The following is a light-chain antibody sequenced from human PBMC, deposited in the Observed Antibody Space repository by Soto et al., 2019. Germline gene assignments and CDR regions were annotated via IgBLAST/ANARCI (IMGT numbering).Light chain of an antibody. CDR3: QQSYSTPPT. Sequence: DIQMTQSPSSLSASVGDRVTITCRASQSISSYLNWYQQKPGKAPKLLIYAASSLQSGVPSRFSGRGSSTDFTLTISSLQPEDFATYSCQQSYSTPPTFGQGTKVEIK. CDR1: QSISSY. CDR2: AAS. V-gene: IGKV1-39*01. J-gene: IGKJ1*01.